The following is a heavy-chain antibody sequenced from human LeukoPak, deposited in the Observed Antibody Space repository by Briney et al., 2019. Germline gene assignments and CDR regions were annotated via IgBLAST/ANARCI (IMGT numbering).Heavy chain of an antibody. Sequence: ASVKVSCKASGYTFTSYAMNWVRQAPGQGLEWMGWINPNSGGTNYAQKFQGWVTMTRDTSISTAYMELSRLRSDDTAVYYCAREDTAMDLDYWGQGTLVTVSS. CDR3: AREDTAMDLDY. D-gene: IGHD5-18*01. V-gene: IGHV1-2*04. J-gene: IGHJ4*02. CDR1: GYTFTSYA. CDR2: INPNSGGT.